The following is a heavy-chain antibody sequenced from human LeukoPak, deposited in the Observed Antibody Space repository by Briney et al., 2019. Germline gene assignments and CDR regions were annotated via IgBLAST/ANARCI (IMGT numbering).Heavy chain of an antibody. V-gene: IGHV1-46*01. CDR3: ARADWNYANY. J-gene: IGHJ4*02. Sequence: ASVKVSCKASGYTFTSYYMHWVRQAPGQGLEWMGIINPSGGSTSYAQKFQGRVTMTRDTSVSTAYMELSSLRSDDTAVYYCARADWNYANYWGQGTLVTVSS. CDR2: INPSGGST. D-gene: IGHD1-7*01. CDR1: GYTFTSYY.